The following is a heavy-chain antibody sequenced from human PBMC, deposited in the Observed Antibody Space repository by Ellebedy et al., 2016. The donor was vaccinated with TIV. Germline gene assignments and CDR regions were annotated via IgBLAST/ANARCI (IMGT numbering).Heavy chain of an antibody. V-gene: IGHV2-5*02. J-gene: IGHJ4*02. D-gene: IGHD3-9*01. CDR1: GFSLSTRGVG. Sequence: SGPTLVKPTQTLTLTCPFSGFSLSTRGVGVGWIRQPPGKALEWLALIYWDDDKRYSPSLKSRLTITKDTSKNQVVLTITNMDPVDTATYYCAHDGYDILTSYYRFDYWGQGTLVTVSS. CDR3: AHDGYDILTSYYRFDY. CDR2: IYWDDDK.